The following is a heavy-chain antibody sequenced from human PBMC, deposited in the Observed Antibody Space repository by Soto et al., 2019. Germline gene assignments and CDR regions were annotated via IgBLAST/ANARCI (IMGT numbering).Heavy chain of an antibody. J-gene: IGHJ5*02. CDR3: ASWDCSGGSCYGFDP. Sequence: SETLSLTCTVSGGSISSGGYYWSWIRQHPGKGLEWIGYIYYSGSTYYNPSLKSRVTISVDTSKNQFSLKLSSVTAADTAVYYCASWDCSGGSCYGFDPWGQGTLVTVS. V-gene: IGHV4-31*03. D-gene: IGHD2-15*01. CDR2: IYYSGST. CDR1: GGSISSGGYY.